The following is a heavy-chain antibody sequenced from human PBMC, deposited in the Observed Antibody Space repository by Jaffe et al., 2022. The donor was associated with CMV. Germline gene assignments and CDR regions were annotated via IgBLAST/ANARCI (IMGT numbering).Heavy chain of an antibody. J-gene: IGHJ3*02. CDR1: GFTFSDYC. CDR2: IGSSGGTI. CDR3: GTCTGGASDVFSI. D-gene: IGHD2-8*01. Sequence: QVQLVESGGGLVKPGGSLRLSCAASGFTFSDYCMGWIRQAPGKGLAWISYIGSSGGTIYYTDSVKGRFTISRDNAKNSLYLQMNSLRAEDTAIYYCGTCTGGASDVFSIWGQGTMVTVSS. V-gene: IGHV3-11*01.